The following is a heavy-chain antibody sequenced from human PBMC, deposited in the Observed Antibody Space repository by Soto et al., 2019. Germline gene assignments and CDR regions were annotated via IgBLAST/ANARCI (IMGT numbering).Heavy chain of an antibody. V-gene: IGHV4-59*08. J-gene: IGHJ6*03. Sequence: SETLSLTCTVSGGSISSYYWSWIRQPPGKGLEWIGYIYYSGSTNYNPSLKSRVTISVDTSKNQFSLKLSSVTAADTAVYYCARLARKGYYYYMDVWGKGTTVTVSS. CDR1: GGSISSYY. CDR3: ARLARKGYYYYMDV. CDR2: IYYSGST.